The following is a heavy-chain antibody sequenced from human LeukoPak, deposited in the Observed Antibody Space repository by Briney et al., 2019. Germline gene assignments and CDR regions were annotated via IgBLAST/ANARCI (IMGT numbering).Heavy chain of an antibody. D-gene: IGHD3-10*01. CDR2: ISYDGSNK. V-gene: IGHV3-30*04. J-gene: IGHJ4*02. Sequence: PGGSLRLSCAASGFTFSSYAMHWVRQAPGKGLEWVAVISYDGSNKYYTDSVKGRFTISRDNSKNTLYLQMTSLRTEDTAVYYCAKDPIWFGASYYFDYWGQGTLVTVSS. CDR3: AKDPIWFGASYYFDY. CDR1: GFTFSSYA.